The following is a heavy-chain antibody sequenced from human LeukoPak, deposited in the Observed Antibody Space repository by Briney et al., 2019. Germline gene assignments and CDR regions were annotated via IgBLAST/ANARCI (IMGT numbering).Heavy chain of an antibody. CDR2: IKQDGSEK. J-gene: IGHJ4*02. D-gene: IGHD2-2*01. V-gene: IGHV3-7*01. Sequence: GGSLRLSCAASGFTFSSYWMSWVRQAPGKGLEWVANIKQDGSEKYYVDSVKGRFTISRDNAKNSPYLQMNSLRAEDTAVYYCARDNGAGDIVVVPAAYYFDYWGQGTLVTVSS. CDR1: GFTFSSYW. CDR3: ARDNGAGDIVVVPAAYYFDY.